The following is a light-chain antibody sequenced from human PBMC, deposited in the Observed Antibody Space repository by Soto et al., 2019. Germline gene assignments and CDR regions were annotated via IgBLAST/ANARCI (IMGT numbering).Light chain of an antibody. J-gene: IGLJ2*01. CDR3: GTWDSSLSAEI. CDR2: DNN. CDR1: SSNIGNNY. V-gene: IGLV1-51*01. Sequence: QSVLTQPPSVSAAPGQMVTISCSGSSSNIGNNYVSWYRQFPGTAPKLLICDNNKRPSGIPDRFSGSKSGTSATLGITGLQTGDEADYYCGTWDSSLSAEIFGGGTKLTVL.